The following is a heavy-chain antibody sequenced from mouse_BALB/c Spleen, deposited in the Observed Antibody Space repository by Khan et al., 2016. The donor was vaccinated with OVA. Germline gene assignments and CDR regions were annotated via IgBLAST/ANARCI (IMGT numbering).Heavy chain of an antibody. CDR3: ADHLTGSFDY. D-gene: IGHD4-1*01. CDR2: ISSGGDYT. CDR1: GFTFSSYS. Sequence: EVELVESGGDLVKPGGSLKLSCAASGFTFSSYSMSWVRQTPDKRLEWVASISSGGDYTYYPDSVKGLFTISRDNAKNTLYLQMSDLKSEDTVMYYCADHLTGSFDYWGQGTLVTVSA. J-gene: IGHJ3*01. V-gene: IGHV5-6*01.